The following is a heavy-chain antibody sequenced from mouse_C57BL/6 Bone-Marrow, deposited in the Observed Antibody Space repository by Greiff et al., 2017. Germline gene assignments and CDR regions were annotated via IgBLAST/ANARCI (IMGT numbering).Heavy chain of an antibody. Sequence: QVQLQQSGAELVKPGASVKMSCKASGYTFTTYPIEWMKQNHGKSLEWIGNFHSYNDDTKYNEKFKGKAILTVDKSSNTVYLELSSLTSDDSAVYYCARSSSFFYCFDYWGQGTTLTVSS. D-gene: IGHD1-1*01. CDR2: FHSYNDDT. J-gene: IGHJ2*01. V-gene: IGHV1-47*01. CDR1: GYTFTTYP. CDR3: ARSSSFFYCFDY.